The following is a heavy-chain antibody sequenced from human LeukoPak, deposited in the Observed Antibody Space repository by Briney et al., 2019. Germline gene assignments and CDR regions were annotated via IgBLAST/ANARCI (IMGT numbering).Heavy chain of an antibody. J-gene: IGHJ3*02. D-gene: IGHD4-23*01. CDR3: ARSTVDDAFDI. CDR2: IYPGDSDT. CDR1: GYTFTSYW. V-gene: IGHV5-51*01. Sequence: GESLKISCKGSGYTFTSYWVGWVRQMPGKGLEWMGIIYPGDSDTRYSPSFQGQVTISADKSISTAYLQWSSLKASDTAMYYCARSTVDDAFDIWGQGTMVTVSS.